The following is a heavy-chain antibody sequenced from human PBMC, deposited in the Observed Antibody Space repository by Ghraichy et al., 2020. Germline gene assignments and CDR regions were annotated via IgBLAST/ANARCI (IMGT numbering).Heavy chain of an antibody. V-gene: IGHV4-59*01. D-gene: IGHD3-3*01. CDR3: ARAPEWSYIDY. CDR1: GGSISGYY. J-gene: IGHJ4*02. Sequence: SETLSLTCTVSGGSISGYYWSWIRQPPGKGLEWIGYLFYSGNTYYNPSLKSRVTISLDTSKSQISLKLTSVTAADTAVYYCARAPEWSYIDYWGQGTLVTVSS. CDR2: LFYSGNT.